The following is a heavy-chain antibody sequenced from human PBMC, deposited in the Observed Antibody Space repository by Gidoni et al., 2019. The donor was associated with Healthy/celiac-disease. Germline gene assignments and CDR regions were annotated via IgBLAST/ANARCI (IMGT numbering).Heavy chain of an antibody. J-gene: IGHJ6*02. D-gene: IGHD3-10*01. CDR1: GFTFADYA. CDR3: AKDRGAPKLWFGDYYGMDV. CDR2: ISWNSGSI. Sequence: EVQLVESGGGLVQPGRSLSLSCAASGFTFADYAIHWVRQAPGKGLEWVSGISWNSGSIGYADSVKGRFTISRDNAKNSLYLQMNSLRAEDTALYYCAKDRGAPKLWFGDYYGMDVWGQGTTVTVSS. V-gene: IGHV3-9*01.